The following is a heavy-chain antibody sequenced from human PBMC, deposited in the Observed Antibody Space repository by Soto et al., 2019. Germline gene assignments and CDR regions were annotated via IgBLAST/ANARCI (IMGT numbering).Heavy chain of an antibody. CDR1: GGSFSGYY. V-gene: IGHV4-34*01. CDR3: ARGGYDYVWGSYRYRAFFAY. D-gene: IGHD3-16*02. CDR2: INHSGST. Sequence: SETLSLTCAVYGGSFSGYYWSCIRQPPGKGLEWIVEINHSGSTNYNPSLKSRVTISVDTSKNQFSLKLSSVTAADTAVYYCARGGYDYVWGSYRYRAFFAYWGQGTIVTVSS. J-gene: IGHJ4*02.